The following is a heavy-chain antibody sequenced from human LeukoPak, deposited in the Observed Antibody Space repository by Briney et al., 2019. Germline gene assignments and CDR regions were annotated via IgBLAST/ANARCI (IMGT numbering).Heavy chain of an antibody. CDR2: IYESGSI. CDR1: GGSISGSGYY. D-gene: IGHD4-17*01. J-gene: IGHJ4*02. CDR3: RRHVRTTVTSPPSDY. Sequence: PSETLSLTCTVSGGSISGSGYYWGWVRQPPGTGLEWIGSIYESGSIYYNPSLNSRVTISVDTSKSQFSLKLRSLTAADTAFARDRRHVRTTVTSPPSDYWGQGPLVTVSS. V-gene: IGHV4-39*07.